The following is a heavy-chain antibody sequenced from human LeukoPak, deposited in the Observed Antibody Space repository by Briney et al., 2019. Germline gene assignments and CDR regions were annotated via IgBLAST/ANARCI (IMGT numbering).Heavy chain of an antibody. CDR1: GGSISSGSYY. CDR3: ARAVSWTDYYYYMDV. CDR2: IYTSGST. D-gene: IGHD6-13*01. Sequence: SQTLSLTCTVSGGSISSGSYYWSWIRQPAGKGLEWIGRIYTSGSTNYNPSLKSRVTISVDTSKNQFSLKLSSVTAADTAVYYCARAVSWTDYYYYMDVWGKGTTVTVSS. J-gene: IGHJ6*03. V-gene: IGHV4-61*02.